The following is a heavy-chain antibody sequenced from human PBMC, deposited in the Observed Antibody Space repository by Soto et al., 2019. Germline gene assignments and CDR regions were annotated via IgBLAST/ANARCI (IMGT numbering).Heavy chain of an antibody. D-gene: IGHD2-2*01. V-gene: IGHV3-21*01. CDR2: ISSSSSYI. J-gene: IGHJ4*02. Sequence: EVQLVESGGGLVKPGGSLRVSCAASGVTFSSYSMNWVRQAPGKGLEWVSSISSSSSYIYYADSVKGRFTISRDNAKNSLYLQTNSLRAEDTAVYYCARDHCSSTSCYGLWGQGTLVTVSS. CDR3: ARDHCSSTSCYGL. CDR1: GVTFSSYS.